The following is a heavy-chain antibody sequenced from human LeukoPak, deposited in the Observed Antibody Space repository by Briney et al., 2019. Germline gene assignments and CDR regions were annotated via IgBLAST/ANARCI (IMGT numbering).Heavy chain of an antibody. Sequence: SVKVSCKASGDTFSTYAFSWVRQAPGQGLEWMGGIIPLFGTTKYAQKFQGRVTITADESTSTAYMELSSLTSEDTAVYYCARSDGSGRPFDYWGQGTLVTVSS. V-gene: IGHV1-69*01. CDR3: ARSDGSGRPFDY. D-gene: IGHD3-10*01. CDR2: IIPLFGTT. CDR1: GDTFSTYA. J-gene: IGHJ4*02.